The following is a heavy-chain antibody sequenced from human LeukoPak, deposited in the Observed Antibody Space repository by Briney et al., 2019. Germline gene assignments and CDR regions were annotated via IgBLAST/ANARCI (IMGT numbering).Heavy chain of an antibody. CDR3: ARREYHDYGLGY. D-gene: IGHD4-17*01. CDR1: GFTFSSYS. Sequence: PGGSLRLSCAASGFTFSSYSMNWVRQAPGKGLEWVSYISSSSSTISYADSVKGRFTISRDNAKNSLYLQMNSLRAEDTAVYYCARREYHDYGLGYWGQGTLVTVSS. CDR2: ISSSSSTI. J-gene: IGHJ4*02. V-gene: IGHV3-48*01.